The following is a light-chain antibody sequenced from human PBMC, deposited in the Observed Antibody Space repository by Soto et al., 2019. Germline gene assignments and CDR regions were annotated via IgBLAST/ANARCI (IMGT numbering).Light chain of an antibody. CDR1: QSVSSTY. CDR3: QRYDISPFP. J-gene: IGKJ2*01. V-gene: IGKV3-20*01. CDR2: GAS. Sequence: EIVLTQSPGTLSLSPGERATLSCRASQSVSSTYLAWYQQKPGQAPRLLIYGASSRATGIPDRFSGSGSGTDFTLTISRLEPEALAVYYCQRYDISPFPFGQGTKLEIK.